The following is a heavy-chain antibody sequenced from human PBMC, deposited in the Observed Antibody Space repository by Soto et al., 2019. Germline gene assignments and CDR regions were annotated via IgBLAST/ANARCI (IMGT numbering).Heavy chain of an antibody. V-gene: IGHV1-69*13. CDR2: IIPIFDTA. D-gene: IGHD5-18*01. CDR3: ARHGLVTAMGKYDGFEI. Sequence: SVKVSCKASGGTFSSYAISWVRQAPGQGLEWMGGIIPIFDTANYTQNFQGRVTITADEYTSTAYMELSSLRSEDTAVYYCARHGLVTAMGKYDGFEIWGQGKMVTVSS. CDR1: GGTFSSYA. J-gene: IGHJ3*02.